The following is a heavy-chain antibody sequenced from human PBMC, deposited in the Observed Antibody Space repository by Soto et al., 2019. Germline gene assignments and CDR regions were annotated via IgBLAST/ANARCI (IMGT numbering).Heavy chain of an antibody. CDR1: GFTFSSYG. V-gene: IGHV3-30*18. J-gene: IGHJ6*02. D-gene: IGHD3-10*01. Sequence: GGSLRLSCAASGFTFSSYGMHWVRQAPGKGLEWVAVISYDGSNKYYADSVKGRFTISRDNSKNTLYVQMNSLRAEDTAVYYCVNSPRAKGNYYYYGMDVWGQGTTVTVS. CDR3: VNSPRAKGNYYYYGMDV. CDR2: ISYDGSNK.